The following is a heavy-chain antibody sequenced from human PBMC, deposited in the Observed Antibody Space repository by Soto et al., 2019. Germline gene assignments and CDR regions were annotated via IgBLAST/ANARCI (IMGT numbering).Heavy chain of an antibody. CDR3: AREPYPVRANILSGWFDP. J-gene: IGHJ5*02. CDR1: GGPLISYA. D-gene: IGHD3-10*01. V-gene: IGHV1-69*01. Sequence: SVKVSCKASGGPLISYAISWVRQAPGQGLEWMGGIIPIFGTANYAQKFQGRVTITADESTSTAYMELSSLRSEDTAVYYCAREPYPVRANILSGWFDPCGQRTLVTVSS. CDR2: IIPIFGTA.